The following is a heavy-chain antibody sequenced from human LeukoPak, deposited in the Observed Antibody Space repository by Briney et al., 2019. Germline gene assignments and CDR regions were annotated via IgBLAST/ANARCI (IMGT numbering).Heavy chain of an antibody. CDR3: ARGRDYDYVWGSYRPKYFDY. CDR2: INHSGST. J-gene: IGHJ4*02. V-gene: IGHV4-34*01. CDR1: GGSFSGYY. D-gene: IGHD3-16*02. Sequence: SETLSLTCAVYGGSFSGYYWSWIRQPPGKGLEWTGEINHSGSTNYNPSLKSRVTISVDTSKNQFSLKLSSVTAADTAVYYCARGRDYDYVWGSYRPKYFDYWGQGTLVTVSS.